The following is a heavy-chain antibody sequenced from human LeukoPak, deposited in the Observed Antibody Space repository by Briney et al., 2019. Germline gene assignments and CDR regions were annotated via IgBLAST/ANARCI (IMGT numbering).Heavy chain of an antibody. J-gene: IGHJ4*02. CDR2: IYSGGST. V-gene: IGHV3-66*01. Sequence: GGSLRLSCAASGFTVSSNYMSWVRQAPGKGLERVSVIYSGGSTYYADSVKGRFTISRDNSKNTLYLQMNSLRAEDTAVYYCARALLITMRVPDYFDYWGQGTLVTVSS. CDR3: ARALLITMRVPDYFDY. D-gene: IGHD3-10*01. CDR1: GFTVSSNY.